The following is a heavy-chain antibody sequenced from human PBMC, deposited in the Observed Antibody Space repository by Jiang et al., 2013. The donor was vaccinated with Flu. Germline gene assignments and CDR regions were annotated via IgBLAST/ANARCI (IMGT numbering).Heavy chain of an antibody. CDR1: GYTFTSYA. CDR3: ARESYYFGSGSLASFDY. D-gene: IGHD3-10*01. J-gene: IGHJ4*02. V-gene: IGHV1-3*01. Sequence: EVKKPGASVKVSCKASGYTFTSYAMHWVRQAPGQRLEWMGWINAGNGNTKYSQKFQGRVTISRDTSASTAYMELSSLRSEDTAVYYCARESYYFGSGSLASFDYWGQGTLVTVSS. CDR2: INAGNGNT.